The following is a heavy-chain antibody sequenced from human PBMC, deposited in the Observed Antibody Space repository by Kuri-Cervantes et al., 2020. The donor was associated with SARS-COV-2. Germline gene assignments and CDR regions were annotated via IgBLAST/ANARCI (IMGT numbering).Heavy chain of an antibody. CDR1: GFTFSSYW. CDR2: ISGSGGST. J-gene: IGHJ6*03. V-gene: IGHV3-23*01. D-gene: IGHD3-3*01. CDR3: AKVYYDFWSGYYNYYYYMDV. Sequence: GESLKISCAASGFTFSSYWMSWVRQAPGKGLEWVSAISGSGGSTYYADSVKGRFTISRDNSKNTLYLQMNSLRAEDTAVYYCAKVYYDFWSGYYNYYYYMDVWGKGTTVTVS.